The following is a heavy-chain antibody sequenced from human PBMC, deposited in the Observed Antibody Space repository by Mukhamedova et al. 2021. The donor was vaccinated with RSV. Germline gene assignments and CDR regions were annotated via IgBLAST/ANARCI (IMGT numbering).Heavy chain of an antibody. CDR3: AGELRSNY. Sequence: GLERVSAINGGSNDIYYANSVKGRFTISRDNAKNSLYLQMNNLRAEDTAVYYCAGELRSNYWGQGTLVTVSS. J-gene: IGHJ4*02. D-gene: IGHD3-16*01. CDR2: INGGSNDI. V-gene: IGHV3-21*01.